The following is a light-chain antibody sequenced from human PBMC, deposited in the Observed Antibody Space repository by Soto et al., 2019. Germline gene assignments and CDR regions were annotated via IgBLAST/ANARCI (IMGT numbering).Light chain of an antibody. V-gene: IGLV2-23*01. CDR1: SSDVGSYNL. Sequence: VLTQPASVSGSPGQSITISCTGTSSDVGSYNLVSWYQQHPGKAPKLMIYEGSKRPSGVSNRFSGSKSGNTASLTISGLQAEDEADYYCCSYAGSSTPAYVFGTGTKVTVL. CDR2: EGS. CDR3: CSYAGSSTPAYV. J-gene: IGLJ1*01.